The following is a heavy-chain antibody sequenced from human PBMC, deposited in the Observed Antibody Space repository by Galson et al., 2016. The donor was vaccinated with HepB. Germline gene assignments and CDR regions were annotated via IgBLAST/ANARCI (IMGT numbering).Heavy chain of an antibody. J-gene: IGHJ4*02. CDR2: ISVYRTI. V-gene: IGHV3-48*04. CDR3: ARSVEGHFDY. D-gene: IGHD1-1*01. Sequence: SLRLSCAASGFTFSSYSMHWVRQAPGKGLEWVSYISVYRTIYYADSVKGRFTNSRDNARNSLYLQMNTLRADDTAVYYCARSVEGHFDYWGQGILVTVSS. CDR1: GFTFSSYS.